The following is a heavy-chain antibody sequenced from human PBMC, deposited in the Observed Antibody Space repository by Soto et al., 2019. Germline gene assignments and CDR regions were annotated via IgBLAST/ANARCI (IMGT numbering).Heavy chain of an antibody. D-gene: IGHD5-18*01. CDR1: GFTFSSYW. V-gene: IGHV3-74*01. Sequence: EVQLVESVGGLVQPGGSLRLSCAASGFTFSSYWMHWVRQAPGKGLVWVSRINSDGSSTSYADSVKGRFTISRDNAKNTLDLQMNSLRAEDTAVYYCARDGTSGYSYGYPLTNYYYYYMDVWDKGTTVTVSS. CDR2: INSDGSST. J-gene: IGHJ6*03. CDR3: ARDGTSGYSYGYPLTNYYYYYMDV.